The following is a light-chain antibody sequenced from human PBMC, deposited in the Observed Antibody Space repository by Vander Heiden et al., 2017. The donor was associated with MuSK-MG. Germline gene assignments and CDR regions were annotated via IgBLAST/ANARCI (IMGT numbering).Light chain of an antibody. CDR3: QHRSNWPAIT. CDR2: DAS. J-gene: IGKJ4*01. CDR1: QSVSSY. V-gene: IGKV3-11*01. Sequence: EIVLTQSPATLSLSPGERATLSCRASQSVSSYLAWYQQKPGQAPRLLIYDASNRATGIPARFSGSGYGKDFTLTISSRDPEDFAVYYCQHRSNWPAITFGGGTKVEIK.